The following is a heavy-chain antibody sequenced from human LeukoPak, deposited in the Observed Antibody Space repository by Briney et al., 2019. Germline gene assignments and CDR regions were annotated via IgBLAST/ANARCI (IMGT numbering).Heavy chain of an antibody. CDR1: GYTFTRYY. J-gene: IGHJ4*02. V-gene: IGHV1-46*01. CDR2: INPSGGST. Sequence: GASVKVSCKASGYTFTRYYMYWVRQAPGQGLEWMGIINPSGGSTNYAQKFQGRVTMTRDTSTNTVYMELSSLRSEDTAVYYCAREFGPVTGTDYWGQGTLVTVSS. CDR3: AREFGPVTGTDY. D-gene: IGHD1-14*01.